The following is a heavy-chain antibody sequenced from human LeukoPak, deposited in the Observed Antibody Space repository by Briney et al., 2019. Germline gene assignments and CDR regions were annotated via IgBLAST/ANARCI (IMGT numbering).Heavy chain of an antibody. CDR3: ARDSRDYGSGSYWDV. D-gene: IGHD3-10*01. V-gene: IGHV4-59*01. CDR1: GVSISNYY. Sequence: SETLSLTCTVSGVSISNYYWNWIRQPPGKGLEWIGYITGSIYFSGSTSYDPSLESRVTISVDTSKNQFSLTLNSVTAVDTAVYYCARDSRDYGSGSYWDVWGQGTPVTVSS. CDR2: ITGSIYFSGST. J-gene: IGHJ6*02.